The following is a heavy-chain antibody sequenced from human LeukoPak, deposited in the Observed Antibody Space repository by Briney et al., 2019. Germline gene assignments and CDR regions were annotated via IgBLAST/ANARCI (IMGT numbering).Heavy chain of an antibody. J-gene: IGHJ4*02. CDR2: INPNDGDT. CDR1: GYTFTDYY. CDR3: ARANFLYCSSTTCLFDY. Sequence: GASVKVSCESSGYTFTDYYMHWVRQAPGQGFEWMGWINPNDGDTNYAQKFQGRVTMTRDTSISTAHMEVSWLRSDDTAVYYCARANFLYCSSTTCLFDYWGQGTLVTVSS. V-gene: IGHV1-2*02. D-gene: IGHD2-2*01.